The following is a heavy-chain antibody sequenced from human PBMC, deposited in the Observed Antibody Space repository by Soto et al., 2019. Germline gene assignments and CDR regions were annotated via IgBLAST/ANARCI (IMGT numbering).Heavy chain of an antibody. Sequence: QVQLQESGPGLVKPSETLSLTCTVSGGSISSYYWSWIRQSPGKGLEWIGNIYYSGSTKYNPSLKSRVTISVDTAKNQFSLKLSSVTAADTAVYYCARGRGDTAMAWYYWGQGTLVTVSS. J-gene: IGHJ4*02. V-gene: IGHV4-59*01. CDR3: ARGRGDTAMAWYY. CDR2: IYYSGST. D-gene: IGHD5-18*01. CDR1: GGSISSYY.